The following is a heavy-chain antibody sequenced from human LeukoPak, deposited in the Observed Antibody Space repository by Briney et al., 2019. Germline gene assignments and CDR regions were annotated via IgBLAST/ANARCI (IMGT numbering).Heavy chain of an antibody. CDR3: ARGQATVAN. V-gene: IGHV3-7*03. CDR2: IKQDGSQK. J-gene: IGHJ4*02. D-gene: IGHD4-17*01. Sequence: PGGSLRLSCAASGFTFSSYWMSWVRQAPGKGLEWVANIKQDGSQKYYVDSVKGRFTISRNNAKNSLYLQMNSQRADDKAVYFCARGQATVANWGQGTLVTVSS. CDR1: GFTFSSYW.